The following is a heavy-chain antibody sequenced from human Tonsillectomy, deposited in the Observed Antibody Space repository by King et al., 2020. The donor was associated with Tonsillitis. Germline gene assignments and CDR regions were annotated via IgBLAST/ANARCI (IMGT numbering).Heavy chain of an antibody. V-gene: IGHV3-30*18. J-gene: IGHJ4*02. Sequence: VQLVQSGGGVVQPGRSLRLSCAASGFTFSSYGMHWVRQAPGKGLEWVAVISYDGSNKYYADSVKGRFTISRDNSKNTVYLQMNSLRAEDTAVYYCAKDRPYCSGGSCYGDYFDYWGQGTLVTVSS. CDR2: ISYDGSNK. CDR3: AKDRPYCSGGSCYGDYFDY. D-gene: IGHD2-15*01. CDR1: GFTFSSYG.